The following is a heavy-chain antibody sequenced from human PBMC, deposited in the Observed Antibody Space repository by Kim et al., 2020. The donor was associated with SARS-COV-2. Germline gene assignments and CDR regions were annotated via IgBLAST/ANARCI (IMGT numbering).Heavy chain of an antibody. D-gene: IGHD3-10*01. V-gene: IGHV5-51*01. J-gene: IGHJ3*02. Sequence: GESLKISCKGSGYSFTSYWICWVRQMPGKGLEWMGIIYPGDSDTRYSPSFQGQVTISADKSISTAYLQWSSLKASDTAMYYCSRPLTMVRGVMGAFDIWGQGTMITVSS. CDR2: IYPGDSDT. CDR3: SRPLTMVRGVMGAFDI. CDR1: GYSFTSYW.